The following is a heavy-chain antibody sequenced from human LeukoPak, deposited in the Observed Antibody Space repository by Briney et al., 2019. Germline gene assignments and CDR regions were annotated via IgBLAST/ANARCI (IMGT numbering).Heavy chain of an antibody. CDR3: AKAWLEQGVMFDY. D-gene: IGHD1/OR15-1a*01. Sequence: GGSLRFSRAASGFTFSSYAMSWVRQAPGEGLEWVSLLSGSGGSTYYADSVKDRFTISRDNSKNTLDLQMNSLSAEDTAVYYCAKAWLEQGVMFDYWGQKTAVPVFS. J-gene: IGHJ4*02. CDR1: GFTFSSYA. CDR2: LSGSGGST. V-gene: IGHV3-23*01.